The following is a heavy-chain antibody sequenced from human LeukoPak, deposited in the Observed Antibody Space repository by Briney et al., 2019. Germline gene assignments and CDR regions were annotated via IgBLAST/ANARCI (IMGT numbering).Heavy chain of an antibody. CDR2: IYHSGST. D-gene: IGHD5-18*01. CDR1: GGSISSGGYS. V-gene: IGHV4-30-2*01. CDR3: ARGASAAMVLG. J-gene: IGHJ4*02. Sequence: PSETLSLTCAVSGGSISSGGYSWSWIRQPPGKGLEWIGYIYHSGSTYYNPSLKSRVTISVDRSKNQFSLKLSSVTAADTAVYYCARGASAAMVLGWGQGTLVTVSS.